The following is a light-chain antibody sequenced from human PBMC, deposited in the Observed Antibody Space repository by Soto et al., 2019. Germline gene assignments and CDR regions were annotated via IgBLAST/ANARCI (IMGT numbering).Light chain of an antibody. CDR3: HQYGASPWT. J-gene: IGKJ1*01. CDR1: QSVSSNY. CDR2: GVS. V-gene: IGKV3-20*01. Sequence: EIVLTQSPGTLSLSAGERATLSCRASQSVSSNYFAWFQQRPGQAPRLLIYGVSTRATGTPDRFSASGSATEFTLNINRLEPEDFAVHYCHQYGASPWTFGQGTKVDIK.